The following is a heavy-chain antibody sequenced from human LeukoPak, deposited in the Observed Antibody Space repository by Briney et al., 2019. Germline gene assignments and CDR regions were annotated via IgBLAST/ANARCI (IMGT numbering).Heavy chain of an antibody. V-gene: IGHV3-30*18. J-gene: IGHJ6*02. CDR1: GFTFSSYG. CDR2: ISYDGSNK. CDR3: AKGNYYYYGMDV. Sequence: PGGSLRLSCAASGFTFSSYGMHWVRQAPGKGLGWVAVISYDGSNKYYADSVKGRFTISRDNSKNTLYLQMNSLRAEDTAVYYCAKGNYYYYGMDVWGQGTTVTVSS.